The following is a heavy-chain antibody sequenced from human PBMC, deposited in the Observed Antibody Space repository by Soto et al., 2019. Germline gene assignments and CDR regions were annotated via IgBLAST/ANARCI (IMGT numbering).Heavy chain of an antibody. D-gene: IGHD1-26*01. Sequence: QVQLVQSGAEVKKPGASVKVSCKASGYTFTSYDINWVRQATGQGLEWMGWMNPNSGNTGYAQKFQGRVTMTRNTSISTAYMELSSLRSEDTAMYYCARHWRGSGSALVGYWGQGTLVTVSS. J-gene: IGHJ4*02. V-gene: IGHV1-8*01. CDR3: ARHWRGSGSALVGY. CDR2: MNPNSGNT. CDR1: GYTFTSYD.